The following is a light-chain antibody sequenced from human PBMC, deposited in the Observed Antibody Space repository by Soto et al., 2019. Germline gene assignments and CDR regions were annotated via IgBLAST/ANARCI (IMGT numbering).Light chain of an antibody. CDR2: DAS. V-gene: IGKV1-5*01. J-gene: IGKJ2*01. Sequence: DIQMTQSPSTLSASVGDRVTITCRASQSISSWLAWYQQKPGKAPKLLIYDASTLESGVPPRFSGSGSGTQFPLTISSLQPDDSASYYCQQYYSYLYTFGQGTKLEIK. CDR3: QQYYSYLYT. CDR1: QSISSW.